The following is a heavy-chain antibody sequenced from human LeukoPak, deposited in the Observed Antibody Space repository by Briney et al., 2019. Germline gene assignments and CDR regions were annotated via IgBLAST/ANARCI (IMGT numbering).Heavy chain of an antibody. CDR1: GFTFGSYG. CDR3: ARGSRYGDYPYYCDF. D-gene: IGHD4-17*01. CDR2: VRYDGNNP. J-gene: IGHJ4*02. V-gene: IGHV3-30*02. Sequence: TGGSLRLSCAASGFTFGSYGMHWVRQAPGKGLDWVAFVRYDGNNPYYSASVKGRFTISRDNSKNTLLLQMNNLRLEDAAVYYCARGSRYGDYPYYCDFWGQGTLVTVSS.